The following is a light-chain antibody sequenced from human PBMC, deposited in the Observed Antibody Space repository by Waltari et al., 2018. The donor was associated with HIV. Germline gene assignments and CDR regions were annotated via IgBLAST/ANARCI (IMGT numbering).Light chain of an antibody. CDR3: CSFARSSTWV. CDR1: SSHIRSYHL. Sequence: QSALTQPASVSVSPGLSLTISCTGTSSHIRSYHLLSWYQQPPGKAPKLMVYEVNKRPSGISNRFSGSKSGNTASLTISGLQAEDEADYYCCSFARSSTWVFGGGTKLSVL. CDR2: EVN. J-gene: IGLJ3*02. V-gene: IGLV2-23*02.